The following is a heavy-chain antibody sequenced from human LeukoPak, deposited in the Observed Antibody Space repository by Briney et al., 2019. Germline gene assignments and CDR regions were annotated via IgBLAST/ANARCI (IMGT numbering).Heavy chain of an antibody. CDR2: IHYTGST. CDR3: ARHSSSWYPDY. D-gene: IGHD6-13*01. CDR1: GGSIRSYY. Sequence: SETLSLTCTVSGGSIRSYYWSWIRQPPGKGLEWIGYIHYTGSTNYNPSLKSRVTISVDTSKNQFSLQLSSVTATDTAVYFCARHSSSWYPDYWGQGILVTVSS. J-gene: IGHJ4*02. V-gene: IGHV4-59*08.